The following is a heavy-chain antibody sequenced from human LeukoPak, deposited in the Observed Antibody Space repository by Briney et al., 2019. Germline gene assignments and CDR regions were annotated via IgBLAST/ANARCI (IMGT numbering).Heavy chain of an antibody. V-gene: IGHV3-30*15. D-gene: IGHD1-26*01. J-gene: IGHJ4*02. CDR3: AKGVTSGAYLTDF. Sequence: GGSLRLSCVASGISLRSYSVHWFRQAPGKGLEWVALTSHDESNKKYADSVKGRCTISRDNSKDTVSLQLSNLRDEDTADYFCAKGVTSGAYLTDFWGPGTRVTVSS. CDR1: GISLRSYS. CDR2: TSHDESNK.